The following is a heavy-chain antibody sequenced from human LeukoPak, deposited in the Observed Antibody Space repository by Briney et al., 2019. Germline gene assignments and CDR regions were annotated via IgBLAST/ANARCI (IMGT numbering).Heavy chain of an antibody. CDR2: IWYDGTNK. CDR3: ARVTWLPAAIDGMDV. J-gene: IGHJ6*02. D-gene: IGHD2-2*01. Sequence: GGSLRLSCAASGFSFSNYGMHWVRQAPGKGLEWVAVIWYDGTNKYYADSVKGRFTISRDNSKNTLYLQMNSLRAEDTAVYYCARVTWLPAAIDGMDVWGQGTTVTVSS. V-gene: IGHV3-33*01. CDR1: GFSFSNYG.